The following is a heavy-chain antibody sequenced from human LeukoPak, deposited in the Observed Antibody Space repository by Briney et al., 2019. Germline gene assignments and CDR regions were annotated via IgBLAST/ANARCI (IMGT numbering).Heavy chain of an antibody. CDR2: IYHSGST. D-gene: IGHD3-22*01. CDR1: GYSISSGYY. V-gene: IGHV4-38-2*01. J-gene: IGHJ5*02. CDR3: ARRGYGSIWFDP. Sequence: PSETLSLTCAVSGYSISSGYYWGWIRQPPGKGLEWIGSIYHSGSTYYNPSLKSRVTISVDTSKNQFSLKLSSVTAADTAVYYCARRGYGSIWFDPWGQGTLVTVSS.